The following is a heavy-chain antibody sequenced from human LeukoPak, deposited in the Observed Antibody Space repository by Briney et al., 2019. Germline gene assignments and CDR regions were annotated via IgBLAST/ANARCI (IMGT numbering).Heavy chain of an antibody. CDR3: ATEGQQLGNDDAFDI. J-gene: IGHJ3*02. CDR2: FDPEDGET. CDR1: GYTLTELS. V-gene: IGHV1-24*01. Sequence: VASVKVSCKVSGYTLTELSMHWVRQAPGKGLEWMGGFDPEDGETIYAQKFQGRVTMTEDTSTDTAYMELSSLRSEDTAVYYCATEGQQLGNDDAFDIWGQGTMVTVSS. D-gene: IGHD6-13*01.